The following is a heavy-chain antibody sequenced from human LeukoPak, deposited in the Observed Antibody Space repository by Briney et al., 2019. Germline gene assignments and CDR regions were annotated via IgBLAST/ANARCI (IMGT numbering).Heavy chain of an antibody. CDR3: AKDRGRFYCGMDV. J-gene: IGHJ6*02. V-gene: IGHV3-9*01. CDR2: ISWNSGSI. CDR1: GFTFDDYA. Sequence: GGSLRLSCAASGFTFDDYAMHWVRQAPGKGLEWVSGISWNSGSIGYADSVKGRFTISRDNAKNSLYLQMNSLRAEDTALYYCAKDRGRFYCGMDVWGQGTTVTVSS. D-gene: IGHD3-10*01.